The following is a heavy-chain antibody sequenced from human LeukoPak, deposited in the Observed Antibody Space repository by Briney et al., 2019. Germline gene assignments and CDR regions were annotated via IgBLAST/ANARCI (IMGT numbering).Heavy chain of an antibody. Sequence: SETLSLTCTVSGYSISSGYYWGWIRQPAGKGLEWIGRIYTSGSTNYNPSLKSRVTMSVDTSKNQFSLKLSSVTAADTAVYYCARDLGSSGRDTWFDPWGQGTLVTVSS. D-gene: IGHD6-19*01. CDR3: ARDLGSSGRDTWFDP. CDR1: GYSISSGYY. J-gene: IGHJ5*02. CDR2: IYTSGST. V-gene: IGHV4-4*07.